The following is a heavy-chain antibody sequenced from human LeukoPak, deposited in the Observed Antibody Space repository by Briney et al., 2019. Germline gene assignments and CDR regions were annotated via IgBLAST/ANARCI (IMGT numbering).Heavy chain of an antibody. CDR1: GYSFTSYW. J-gene: IGHJ4*02. V-gene: IGHV5-51*01. CDR2: IYPGDSDT. CDR3: ARLIDYDSSGYHVFDY. Sequence: KSGESLKISCKGSGYSFTSYWIGWVRQMPGKGLEWMGIIYPGDSDTRYSPSFQGQVTISADKSISTAYLQWSSLKASDTAMYYCARLIDYDSSGYHVFDYWGQGTLVTVSS. D-gene: IGHD3-22*01.